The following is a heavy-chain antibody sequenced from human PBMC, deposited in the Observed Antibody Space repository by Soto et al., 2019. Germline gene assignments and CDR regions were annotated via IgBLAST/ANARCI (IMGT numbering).Heavy chain of an antibody. J-gene: IGHJ6*03. Sequence: GGSLRLSCAASGFTFDDYAMHWVRQAPGKGLEWVSGISWNSGSLGYADSVKGRFTISRDNAKNSLYLQMNSLRAEDTALYYCAKDIGCSGGSCYSTMSYYMDVWGKGTTVTLSS. CDR1: GFTFDDYA. CDR2: ISWNSGSL. V-gene: IGHV3-9*01. CDR3: AKDIGCSGGSCYSTMSYYMDV. D-gene: IGHD2-15*01.